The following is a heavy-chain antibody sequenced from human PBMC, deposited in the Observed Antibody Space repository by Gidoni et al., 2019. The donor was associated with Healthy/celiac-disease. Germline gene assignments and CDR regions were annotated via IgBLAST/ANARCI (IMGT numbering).Heavy chain of an antibody. Sequence: QVQLVQSGAEVKKPGASVKVSCKASVYTFTSYAINWVRQATGQGLEWMGWMNPNSGNKGYAQKFQGRVNMTRNTSISTAYMELSSLRSEETAVYYCARIVAAAGIISDYWGQGTLVTVSS. D-gene: IGHD6-13*01. J-gene: IGHJ4*02. V-gene: IGHV1-8*01. CDR2: MNPNSGNK. CDR1: VYTFTSYA. CDR3: ARIVAAAGIISDY.